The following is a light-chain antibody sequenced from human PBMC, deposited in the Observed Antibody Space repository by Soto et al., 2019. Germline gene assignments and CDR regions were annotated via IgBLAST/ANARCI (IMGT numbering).Light chain of an antibody. Sequence: QSVLTQPPSVSGAPGQRVTISCTGSSSDIGAGYDVHWYQQLPGTAPKLLIYGNSNRPSGVPDRFSGSKSGTSASLAITGLQAEDEADYYCRSYAGTGTWVFGGGTKLTVL. V-gene: IGLV1-40*01. J-gene: IGLJ3*02. CDR1: SSDIGAGYD. CDR3: RSYAGTGTWV. CDR2: GNS.